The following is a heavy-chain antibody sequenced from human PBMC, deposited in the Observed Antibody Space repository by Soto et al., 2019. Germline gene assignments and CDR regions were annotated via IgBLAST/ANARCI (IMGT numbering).Heavy chain of an antibody. J-gene: IGHJ4*02. CDR3: AKNGQWLATPPEA. Sequence: LRLSCAASGFSFGTFVMTWFRQAPGGGLEWVASITDSGYTASYAETVEGRFTVSRDNSKNKLHLQMNDLRAEDTATYYCAKNGQWLATPPEAWGQGTLVTVSS. CDR2: ITDSGYTA. V-gene: IGHV3-23*01. CDR1: GFSFGTFV. D-gene: IGHD6-19*01.